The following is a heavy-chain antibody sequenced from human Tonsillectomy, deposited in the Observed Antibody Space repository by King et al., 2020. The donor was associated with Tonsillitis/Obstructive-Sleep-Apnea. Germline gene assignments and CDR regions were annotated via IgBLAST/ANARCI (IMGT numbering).Heavy chain of an antibody. CDR1: GFTFSSYA. Sequence: VQLVESGGGLVQPGGSLRLSCAASGFTFSSYAMSWVRQAPGKGLEWVSAISGSGGSTYYADSVKGRFTISRDNSKNTLYQQMNSLRAEDTAVYYCAKSKALSPGYSYGHDAFDIWGQGTMVTVSS. V-gene: IGHV3-23*04. CDR2: ISGSGGST. D-gene: IGHD5-18*01. CDR3: AKSKALSPGYSYGHDAFDI. J-gene: IGHJ3*02.